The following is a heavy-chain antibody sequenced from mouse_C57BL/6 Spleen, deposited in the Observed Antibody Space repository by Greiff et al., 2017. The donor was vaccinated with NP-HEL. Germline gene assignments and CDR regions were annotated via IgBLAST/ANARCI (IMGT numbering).Heavy chain of an antibody. J-gene: IGHJ1*03. CDR2: INYDGSST. CDR1: GFTFSDYY. Sequence: EVKLMESEGGLVQPGSSMKLSCTASGFTFSDYYMAWVRQVPEKGLEWVANINYDGSSTYYLDSLKSRFIISRDNAKNILYLQMSSLKSEDTATYYCARRRGYFDVWGTGTTVTVSS. V-gene: IGHV5-16*01. CDR3: ARRRGYFDV.